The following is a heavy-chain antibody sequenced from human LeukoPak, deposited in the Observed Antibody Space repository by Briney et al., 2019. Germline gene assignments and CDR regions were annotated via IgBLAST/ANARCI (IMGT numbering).Heavy chain of an antibody. V-gene: IGHV4-59*01. D-gene: IGHD5-12*01. CDR2: ISYSGNT. J-gene: IGHJ4*02. CDR1: GGSISSYH. Sequence: SETLSLTCTFSGGSISSYHWNWIRQPPGKGLEWIGYISYSGNTNYNPSFKSRVTIPVDTSENQFSLKLSSVTAADTAVYYCARGYSGYDSELYYFDYWGQGTLVTVSS. CDR3: ARGYSGYDSELYYFDY.